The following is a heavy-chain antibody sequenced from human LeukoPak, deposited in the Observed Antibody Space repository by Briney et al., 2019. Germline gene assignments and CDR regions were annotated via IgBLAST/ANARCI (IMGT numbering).Heavy chain of an antibody. Sequence: GGSLRLSCAASGFTFSSFDMHWVRQPTGQGLEWVSTIGAASDTYYPGSVEGRFTLSRDNAKNSLYLQMNSLTAGDTAVYYCARGPPRGKYYYMDVWSKGTTVTVSS. V-gene: IGHV3-13*01. J-gene: IGHJ6*03. CDR1: GFTFSSFD. CDR3: ARGPPRGKYYYMDV. CDR2: IGAASDT. D-gene: IGHD1-1*01.